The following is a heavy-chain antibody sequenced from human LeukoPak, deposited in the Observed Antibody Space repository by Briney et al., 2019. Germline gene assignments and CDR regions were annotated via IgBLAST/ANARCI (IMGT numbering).Heavy chain of an antibody. CDR1: GFTFEDHA. CDR3: ARDFSNGYFRHFDF. CDR2: ISWKSNNI. Sequence: GGSLRLSCVTSGFTFEDHAMHWVRQGPGKGLEWLAGISWKSNNIIYADSVRGRVTIPRDNAKNSLFLQMNSLGVEDTALYYCARDFSNGYFRHFDFWGRGTQVTVSS. V-gene: IGHV3-9*01. J-gene: IGHJ4*02. D-gene: IGHD3-22*01.